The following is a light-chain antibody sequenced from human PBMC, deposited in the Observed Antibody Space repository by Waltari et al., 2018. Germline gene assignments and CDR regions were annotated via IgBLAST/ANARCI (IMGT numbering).Light chain of an antibody. CDR2: DVI. CDR1: SSDVGDYNY. V-gene: IGLV2-14*03. J-gene: IGLJ3*02. Sequence: QSALTQPASVSGSPGQSITVSCTGSSSDVGDYNYVSWYQQHPGKAPKLIIYDVIKRPSGVSTRFSASKSGNTASLTISGLQADDEAHYYCSSYINMQEVFGGGTKLTVL. CDR3: SSYINMQEV.